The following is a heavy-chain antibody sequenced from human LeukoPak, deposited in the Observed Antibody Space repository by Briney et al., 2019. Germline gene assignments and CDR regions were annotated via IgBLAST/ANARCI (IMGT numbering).Heavy chain of an antibody. CDR3: TRAEEYSGYDFDY. D-gene: IGHD5-12*01. CDR2: IRSKAYGGTT. Sequence: GGSLRLSCTASGFTFGDYAMSWVRQAPGKGLEWVSFIRSKAYGGTTEYAASVKGRFTISRDDSKSIAYLQMNSLKTEDTAVYYCTRAEEYSGYDFDYWGQGTLVTVSS. J-gene: IGHJ4*02. CDR1: GFTFGDYA. V-gene: IGHV3-49*04.